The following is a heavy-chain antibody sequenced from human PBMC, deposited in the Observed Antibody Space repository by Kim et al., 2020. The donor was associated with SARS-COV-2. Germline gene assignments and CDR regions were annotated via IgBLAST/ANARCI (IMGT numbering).Heavy chain of an antibody. J-gene: IGHJ6*03. CDR3: ARGAGSSLRYHYYYMDV. V-gene: IGHV4-34*01. CDR2: INHSGST. D-gene: IGHD6-6*01. CDR1: GGSFSGYY. Sequence: SETLSLTCAVYGGSFSGYYWSWIRQPPGKGLEWIGEINHSGSTNYNPSLKSRVTISVDTSKNQFSLKLSSVTAADTAVYYCARGAGSSLRYHYYYMDVWGKGTTVTVSS.